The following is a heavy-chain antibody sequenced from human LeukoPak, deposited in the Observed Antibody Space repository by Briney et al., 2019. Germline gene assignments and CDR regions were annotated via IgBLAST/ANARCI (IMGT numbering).Heavy chain of an antibody. CDR3: ARDLGDYGDLLDLYWYFDL. V-gene: IGHV1-69*05. J-gene: IGHJ2*01. CDR2: IIPIFGTA. Sequence: SVKVSCKASGGTFSSYAISWVRQAPGQGLEWMGGIIPIFGTANYAQKFQGRVTITTDESTSTAYMELSRLRSDDTAVYYCARDLGDYGDLLDLYWYFDLWGRGTLVTVSS. CDR1: GGTFSSYA. D-gene: IGHD4-17*01.